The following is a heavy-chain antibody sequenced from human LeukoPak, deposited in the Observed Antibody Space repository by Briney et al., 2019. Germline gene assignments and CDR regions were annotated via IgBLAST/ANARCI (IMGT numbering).Heavy chain of an antibody. CDR3: VSGWGFWNLY. Sequence: SQTLSLTCTVSGGSISSGSYYWSWIRQPAGKGLEWIGRIYTSGSTNYNPSLQSRVTISVDTSKNQFSLKLTSLTAADTAVYYCVSGWGFWNLYWGQGTLVTVSS. CDR2: IYTSGST. J-gene: IGHJ4*02. CDR1: GGSISSGSYY. D-gene: IGHD3-3*01. V-gene: IGHV4-61*02.